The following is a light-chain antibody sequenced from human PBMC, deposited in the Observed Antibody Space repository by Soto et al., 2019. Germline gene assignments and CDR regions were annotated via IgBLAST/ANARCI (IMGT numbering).Light chain of an antibody. V-gene: IGKV1-12*01. J-gene: IGKJ5*01. CDR3: QQGKSFPIT. CDR2: AAS. CDR1: QDIGDW. Sequence: DIHMTQSPSSVSASVGYRFTIACRASQDIGDWLIWYQQKPGKTPKVLIYAASNLQSGVPSRFRGSASGTDLTITINSMQPEDFATYYCQQGKSFPITFGHGTRLEIK.